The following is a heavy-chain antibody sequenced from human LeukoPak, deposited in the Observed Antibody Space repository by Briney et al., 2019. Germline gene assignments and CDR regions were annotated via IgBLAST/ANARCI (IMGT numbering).Heavy chain of an antibody. V-gene: IGHV3-48*03. CDR2: ISSSGSTI. CDR3: ARDLLGGGLFDY. CDR1: GFTFSSYE. J-gene: IGHJ4*02. D-gene: IGHD3-16*01. Sequence: GGSLRLSCAASGFTFSSYEMNWVRQAPGKGLEWVSYISSSGSTIYSADSVKGRFTISRDNAKSSLYLQMNSLRAEDTAVYYCARDLLGGGLFDYWGQGTLVTVSS.